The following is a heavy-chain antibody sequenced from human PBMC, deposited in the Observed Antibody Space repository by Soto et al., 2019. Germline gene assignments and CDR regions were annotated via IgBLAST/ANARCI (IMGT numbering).Heavy chain of an antibody. CDR3: ARLPWADYGGIFDP. V-gene: IGHV4-59*01. Sequence: SETLSLTCTVSGGSISNYYWSWIRHPPGKKLEWIGYFYYSGSTNYNPSLKSRVTISVDTSKNQFSLKLYSVTTADTAMYYCARLPWADYGGIFDPWGQGTLVTVSS. J-gene: IGHJ5*02. D-gene: IGHD4-17*01. CDR2: FYYSGST. CDR1: GGSISNYY.